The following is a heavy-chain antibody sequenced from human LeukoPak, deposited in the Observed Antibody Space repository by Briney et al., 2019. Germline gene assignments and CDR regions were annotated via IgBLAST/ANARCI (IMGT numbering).Heavy chain of an antibody. CDR1: GGSFSGYS. V-gene: IGHV4-34*01. J-gene: IGHJ3*01. D-gene: IGHD3-22*01. CDR2: INQSGGT. Sequence: SETLSLTCAVYGGSFSGYSRSWIRQPPGKGLEWIGEINQSGGTNYNPSLKSRVTISVDESENQFSLKLTSVTGADTAVYFCADTLSDSSGYYHESFNVWGQGMMVTVSS. CDR3: ADTLSDSSGYYHESFNV.